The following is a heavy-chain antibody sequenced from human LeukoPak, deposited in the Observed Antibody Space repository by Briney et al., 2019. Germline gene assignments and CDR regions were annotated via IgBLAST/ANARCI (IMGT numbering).Heavy chain of an antibody. CDR1: GFIVSSYS. D-gene: IGHD3-22*01. CDR3: ARDRSDYYYDSSGYYSYDAFDI. J-gene: IGHJ3*02. V-gene: IGHV3-48*02. Sequence: PGGSLRLSCAASGFIVSSYSMNWVRQAPGKGLEWVSYISSSSSTIYYADSVKGRFTISRDNAKNSLYLQMNSLRDEDTAVYYCARDRSDYYYDSSGYYSYDAFDIWGQGTMVTVSS. CDR2: ISSSSSTI.